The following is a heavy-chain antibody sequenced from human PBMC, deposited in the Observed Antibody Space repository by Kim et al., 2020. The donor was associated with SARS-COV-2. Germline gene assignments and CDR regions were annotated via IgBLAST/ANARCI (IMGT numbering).Heavy chain of an antibody. J-gene: IGHJ4*02. Sequence: GGSLRLSRAASGFTFNRYWMDWVRQAPGKGLVWVSRINSDGSTTKYADSVKGRFTISRDNAKNTLYLQLNSLRAEDTAMYYCGSVYYFGSGSYSDGCDYWGQGTLVTVSS. CDR3: GSVYYFGSGSYSDGCDY. CDR1: GFTFNRYW. D-gene: IGHD3-10*01. CDR2: INSDGSTT. V-gene: IGHV3-74*03.